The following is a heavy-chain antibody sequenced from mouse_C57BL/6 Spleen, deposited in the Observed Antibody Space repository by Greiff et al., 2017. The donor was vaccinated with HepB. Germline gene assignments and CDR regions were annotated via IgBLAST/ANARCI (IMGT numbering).Heavy chain of an antibody. V-gene: IGHV1-55*01. D-gene: IGHD1-1*01. CDR2: IYPGSGST. Sequence: QVHVKQPGAELVKPGASVKMSCKASGYTFTSYWITWVKQRPGQGLEWIGDIYPGSGSTNYNEKFKSKATLTVDTSSSTAYMQLSSLTSEDSAVYYCARPITTVSYAMDYWGQGTSVTVSS. CDR1: GYTFTSYW. J-gene: IGHJ4*01. CDR3: ARPITTVSYAMDY.